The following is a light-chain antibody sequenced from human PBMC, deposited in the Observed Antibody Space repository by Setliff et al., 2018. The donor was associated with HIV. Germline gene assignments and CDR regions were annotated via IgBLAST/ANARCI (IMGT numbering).Light chain of an antibody. Sequence: QSALTQPRSVSGSPGQSVTISCTGTSSDVGGYNYVSWYQQRPGKAPKLMISDVSKRPSGVPDRFSGSKSGNTASLTISGLQAEDEADYYCCSYAGSYTFVFGTGTKVTVL. V-gene: IGLV2-11*01. CDR2: DVS. J-gene: IGLJ1*01. CDR3: CSYAGSYTFV. CDR1: SSDVGGYNY.